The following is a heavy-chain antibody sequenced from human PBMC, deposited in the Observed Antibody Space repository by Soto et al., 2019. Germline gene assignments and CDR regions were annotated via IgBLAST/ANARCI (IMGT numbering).Heavy chain of an antibody. V-gene: IGHV4-4*02. J-gene: IGHJ4*02. CDR3: ARRDLYCTNGVCHYYFDY. CDR1: SGSISSRNW. D-gene: IGHD2-8*01. Sequence: SETLSLTCGVSSGSISSRNWWSWVRQPPGKGLEWIGEIFHSGSTNYNPSLKSRVTISVDKSKNQFSLNLSSVTAADTAVYYCARRDLYCTNGVCHYYFDYWGQGTLVTVSS. CDR2: IFHSGST.